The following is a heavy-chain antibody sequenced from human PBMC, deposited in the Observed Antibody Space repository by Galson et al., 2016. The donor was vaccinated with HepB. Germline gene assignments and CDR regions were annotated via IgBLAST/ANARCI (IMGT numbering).Heavy chain of an antibody. D-gene: IGHD3-3*01. V-gene: IGHV3-74*01. CDR3: ARDSGYDLWSGYHGH. CDR2: IKSDGSST. CDR1: GFTFSTYW. J-gene: IGHJ4*02. Sequence: SLRLSCAASGFTFSTYWMHWVRQAPGKGLVWVSRIKSDGSSTSYADSVKGRFTISRDNAKNTLYLQMNSLRAEDTAVYYCARDSGYDLWSGYHGHWGQGTLVTVSS.